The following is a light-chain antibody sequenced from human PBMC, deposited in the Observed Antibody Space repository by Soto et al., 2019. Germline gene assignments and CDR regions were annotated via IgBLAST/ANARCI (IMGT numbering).Light chain of an antibody. Sequence: EIVLTQSPATLSASPLARVTIXCRTSQSFSSSLVWYQQKPGQAPRLLIYAASTRATGIPARFSGSGSGTEFTLTISSLQSEDFAVYYCQQYSNWPPSITFGQGTRLEIK. J-gene: IGKJ5*01. CDR3: QQYSNWPPSIT. V-gene: IGKV3-15*01. CDR1: QSFSSS. CDR2: AAS.